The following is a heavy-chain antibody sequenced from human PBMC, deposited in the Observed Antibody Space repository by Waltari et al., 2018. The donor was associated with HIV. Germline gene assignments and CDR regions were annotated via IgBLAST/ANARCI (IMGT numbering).Heavy chain of an antibody. CDR3: ARLTREGYNGGFDY. D-gene: IGHD1-1*01. J-gene: IGHJ4*02. Sequence: QVQLVESGGGAVQPGRSLRLSCAASGFGFSNFGMHWVRQAPGKGLEWVGVIWFDSSNKYYGDSVKGRFTISRDNSKKTVYLQMNSLRGEDTAVYYCARLTREGYNGGFDYWGQGTLVTVSS. CDR1: GFGFSNFG. CDR2: IWFDSSNK. V-gene: IGHV3-33*08.